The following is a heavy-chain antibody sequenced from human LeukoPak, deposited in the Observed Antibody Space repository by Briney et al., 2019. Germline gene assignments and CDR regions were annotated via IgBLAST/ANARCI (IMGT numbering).Heavy chain of an antibody. CDR1: GGSFSGYY. J-gene: IGHJ4*02. V-gene: IGHV4-34*01. Sequence: SETLSLTCAVYGGSFSGYYWSWIRQPPGKGLKWIGKINHSGSTTYNPSLKSRVTISVDTSTNQFSLNLTSVTAADTAMYYCARGTLYSGWSYYFDYWGQGSQVTVSS. D-gene: IGHD6-19*01. CDR2: INHSGST. CDR3: ARGTLYSGWSYYFDY.